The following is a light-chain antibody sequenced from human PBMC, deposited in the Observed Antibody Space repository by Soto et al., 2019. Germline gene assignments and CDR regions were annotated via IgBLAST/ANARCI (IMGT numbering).Light chain of an antibody. J-gene: IGKJ4*02. Sequence: EIFMTQSPATLSVSPGERVILSCRASQSVGSTLAWYQRKPGQAPRLLIRGASTRATEVPARFSGSGSGTEFTLTISSLQSEDFAVYDCQQYSTSLTFGGGTTLEIK. CDR3: QQYSTSLT. V-gene: IGKV3-15*01. CDR1: QSVGST. CDR2: GAS.